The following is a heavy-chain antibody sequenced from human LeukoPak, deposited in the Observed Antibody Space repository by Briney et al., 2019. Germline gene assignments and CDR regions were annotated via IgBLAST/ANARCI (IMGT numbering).Heavy chain of an antibody. J-gene: IGHJ3*02. CDR1: GFTLSGYW. CDR3: ASRDTVGQHAFDI. CDR2: MNSGGTSI. Sequence: GGSLRLSCAASGFTLSGYWMHWVRQAPGKGLVWVSHMNSGGTSIRYADSVKGRFTISRDNAKNTLYLQINSLRAEDTAVYYCASRDTVGQHAFDIWGRGTMVTVSS. V-gene: IGHV3-74*01.